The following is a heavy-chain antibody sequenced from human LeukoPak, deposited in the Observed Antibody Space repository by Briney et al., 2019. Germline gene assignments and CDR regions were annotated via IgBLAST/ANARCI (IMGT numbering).Heavy chain of an antibody. V-gene: IGHV3-7*01. J-gene: IGHJ4*02. CDR3: ARDCSSTTCYWTLDY. CDR1: GFTFDDYG. D-gene: IGHD2-2*01. CDR2: IKQDGSEK. Sequence: GGSLRLSCAASGFTFDDYGMSWVRQAPGKGLEWVANIKQDGSEKYYVDSVKGRFTISRDNAKNSLYLQLNSLRAEDTAVYYCARDCSSTTCYWTLDYWGQGTLVTVSS.